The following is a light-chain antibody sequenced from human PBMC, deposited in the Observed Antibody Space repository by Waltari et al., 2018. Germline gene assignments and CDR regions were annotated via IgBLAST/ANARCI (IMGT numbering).Light chain of an antibody. CDR2: AAS. CDR3: QNHERLPAM. CDR1: QSISRY. Sequence: EIVLTQSPGTLSLSPGERATLSCRASQSISRYLAWYQPKPGQAPRLLIYAASSRATGIPDRCSGSGSGTDFSLTISRLEPEDFAVYYCQNHERLPAMFGQGTKVEIK. J-gene: IGKJ1*01. V-gene: IGKV3-20*01.